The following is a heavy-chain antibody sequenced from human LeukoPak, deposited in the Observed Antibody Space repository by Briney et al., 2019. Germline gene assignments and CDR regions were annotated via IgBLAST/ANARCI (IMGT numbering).Heavy chain of an antibody. V-gene: IGHV3-30*02. CDR3: AKVLGSTFGVDLHDY. J-gene: IGHJ4*02. Sequence: PGGSLRLSCAASGFTFSSYGMHWVRQAPGKGLEWVALIRYDGSNKYYADSVKGRFTISRDNSKNTLYPQMNSLRAEDTAVYYCAKVLGSTFGVDLHDYWGQGTLVTVSS. D-gene: IGHD3-3*01. CDR1: GFTFSSYG. CDR2: IRYDGSNK.